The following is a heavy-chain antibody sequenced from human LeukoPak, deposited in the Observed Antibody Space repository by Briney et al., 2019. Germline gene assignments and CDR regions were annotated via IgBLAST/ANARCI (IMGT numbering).Heavy chain of an antibody. Sequence: GASVKVSCKASGGTFSSYAISWVRQAPGQGLEWMGIINPSGGSTSYAQKFQGRVTMTRDTSTSTVYMELSSLRSEDTAVYYCARGSITEPDYWDQGTLVTVSS. CDR1: GGTFSSYA. D-gene: IGHD5-12*01. V-gene: IGHV1-46*01. CDR3: ARGSITEPDY. J-gene: IGHJ4*02. CDR2: INPSGGST.